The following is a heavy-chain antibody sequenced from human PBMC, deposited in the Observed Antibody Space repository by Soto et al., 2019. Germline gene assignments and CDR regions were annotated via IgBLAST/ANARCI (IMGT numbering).Heavy chain of an antibody. Sequence: VQLVQSGAEVREPGASVKVSCKASGYTFTNYGVSWERQAPGQGLEWMGWIGGYKGNTNYAQKLQARVNLTTDTSTSTAYMELRSLRSDDTAVYYCAPHTLDTGMPSGYWGQGTLVTVSS. D-gene: IGHD5-18*01. V-gene: IGHV1-18*01. J-gene: IGHJ4*02. CDR1: GYTFTNYG. CDR2: IGGYKGNT. CDR3: APHTLDTGMPSGY.